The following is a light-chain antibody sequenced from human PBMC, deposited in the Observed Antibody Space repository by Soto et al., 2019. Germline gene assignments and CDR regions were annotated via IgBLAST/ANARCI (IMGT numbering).Light chain of an antibody. V-gene: IGKV1-12*01. Sequence: DIPMTQSPSSVSASVGDKVTITCRASQSISSWLAWYQQKPGKAPKLLIYAASSLQSGVPSRFSGSGFGTDFTLTISSLLPEDFATYYCQQANTFPQTFGQGTKVELK. CDR1: QSISSW. CDR3: QQANTFPQT. CDR2: AAS. J-gene: IGKJ1*01.